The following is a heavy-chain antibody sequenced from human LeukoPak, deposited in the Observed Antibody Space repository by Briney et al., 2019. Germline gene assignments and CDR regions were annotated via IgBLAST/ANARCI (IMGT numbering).Heavy chain of an antibody. CDR3: ATALWFRDSSLDDAFDI. Sequence: GGSLRLSCAVSGFTFSNFAMNWVRQAPGKGLEWMGGFDPEDGETIYAQKFQGRVTMTEDTSTDTAYMELSSPRSEDTAVYYCATALWFRDSSLDDAFDIWGQGTMVTVSS. D-gene: IGHD3-10*01. CDR2: FDPEDGET. J-gene: IGHJ3*02. V-gene: IGHV1-24*01. CDR1: GFTFSNFA.